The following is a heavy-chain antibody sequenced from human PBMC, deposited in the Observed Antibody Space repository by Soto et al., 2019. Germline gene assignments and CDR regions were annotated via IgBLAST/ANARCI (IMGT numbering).Heavy chain of an antibody. J-gene: IGHJ4*02. Sequence: PGGSLRLSCEASGFSLGSHSMNWVRQVPGKGLEWLSFITSSSSTIYYADSVKGRFTISRDNAKNSVYLQMNSLRDEDTAIYYCARGLKDGYNCLYYWGQGTQVTVSS. V-gene: IGHV3-48*02. CDR3: ARGLKDGYNCLYY. D-gene: IGHD5-12*01. CDR1: GFSLGSHS. CDR2: ITSSSSTI.